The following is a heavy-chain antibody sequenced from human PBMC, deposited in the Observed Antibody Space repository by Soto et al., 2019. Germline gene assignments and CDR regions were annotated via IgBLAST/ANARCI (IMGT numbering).Heavy chain of an antibody. D-gene: IGHD3-10*01. CDR2: IYYSGST. J-gene: IGHJ6*02. CDR1: GGSISSSSYY. Sequence: SETLSLTCTVSGGSISSSSYYWGWIRQPPGKGLEWIGSIYYSGSTYYNPSLKSRVTISVDTSKNQFSLKLSSVTAADTAVYYCARHWSERFGDPENPYYYYGMDVWGQGTTVTVS. CDR3: ARHWSERFGDPENPYYYYGMDV. V-gene: IGHV4-39*01.